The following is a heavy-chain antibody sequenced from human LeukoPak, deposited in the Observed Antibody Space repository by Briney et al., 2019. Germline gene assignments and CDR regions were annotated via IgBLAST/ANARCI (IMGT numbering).Heavy chain of an antibody. J-gene: IGHJ5*02. Sequence: ASVKVSCKTSGYTFTSYHMHWVRQAPGRGLEWMGIIRASDDRTLYAQKFQGRLTVTRDTSTSTVYLELSSLRSEDTAVYYCAREGPQIYYFYTWGQGTLVTVSS. CDR1: GYTFTSYH. V-gene: IGHV1-46*01. CDR3: AREGPQIYYFYT. D-gene: IGHD3-10*01. CDR2: IRASDDRT.